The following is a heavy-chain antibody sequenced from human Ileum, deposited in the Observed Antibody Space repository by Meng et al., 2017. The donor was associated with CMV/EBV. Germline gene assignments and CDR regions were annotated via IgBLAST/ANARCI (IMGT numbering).Heavy chain of an antibody. CDR1: GGSISSGTYY. CDR3: AGDWGPYSSRGYFDP. CDR2: IYYSGST. D-gene: IGHD6-13*01. J-gene: IGHJ5*02. Sequence: RLQESGPGLVTPSETLSLTCTVTGGSISSGTYYWAWIRQSPGKGLEWIGSIYYSGSTYDNPSLKSRVTMSVDTFKNQFSLKLTSVTAADTAVYYCAGDWGPYSSRGYFDPWGQGTLVTVSS. V-gene: IGHV4-39*07.